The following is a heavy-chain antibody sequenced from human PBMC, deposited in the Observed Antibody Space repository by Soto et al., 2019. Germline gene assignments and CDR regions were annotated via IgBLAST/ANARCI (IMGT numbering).Heavy chain of an antibody. D-gene: IGHD1-26*01. Sequence: EVQLVESGGGLVRPGGSLRLSCAASGFTFSYYWMHWVRQAPGKGLVWVSRIHSDGSSTTYADFVKGRFIISRDNARNPLDLLMSSVRVEDTAVYYCARGDRGAFDLWGQGTVVTVSS. CDR2: IHSDGSST. CDR3: ARGDRGAFDL. J-gene: IGHJ3*01. V-gene: IGHV3-74*01. CDR1: GFTFSYYW.